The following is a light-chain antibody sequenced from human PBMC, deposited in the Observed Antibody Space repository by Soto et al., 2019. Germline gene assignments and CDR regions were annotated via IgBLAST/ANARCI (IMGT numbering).Light chain of an antibody. CDR2: GVS. J-gene: IGLJ1*01. V-gene: IGLV2-14*01. CDR1: RSDIGSYNY. Sequence: QSVLTQPASVSGSPGQSITISCSGRRSDIGSYNYVAWYQHFPAKTPKILIYGVSNPPSGVSSRFSGSKSANTAFLTISGLQAEDDAYYYCISYTGSTTSSVFGSGTKATVL. CDR3: ISYTGSTTSSV.